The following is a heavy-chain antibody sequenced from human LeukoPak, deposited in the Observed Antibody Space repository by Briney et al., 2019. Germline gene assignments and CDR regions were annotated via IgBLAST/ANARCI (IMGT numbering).Heavy chain of an antibody. V-gene: IGHV3-7*01. Sequence: PGGSLRLSCAASGFTFSSYWMSWVRQAPGKGLGWVANIKQDGSEKYYVDSVKGRFTISRDNVKNSLYLQMNSLRAEDTAVYYCARVITTYTRFGELLLDAFDIWGQGTMVTVSS. D-gene: IGHD3-10*01. J-gene: IGHJ3*02. CDR3: ARVITTYTRFGELLLDAFDI. CDR2: IKQDGSEK. CDR1: GFTFSSYW.